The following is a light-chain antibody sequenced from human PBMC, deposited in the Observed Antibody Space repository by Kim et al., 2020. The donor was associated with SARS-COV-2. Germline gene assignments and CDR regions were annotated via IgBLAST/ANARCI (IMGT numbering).Light chain of an antibody. CDR3: QACDSSGV. Sequence: SYELTQPPSVSVSPGQTASITCSGDKLGDKYACWYQQKPGQSPVLVIYQDSKRPSGIPERFSGSNSGNTATLTISGTQAMDEADYYCQACDSSGVFGGGTQLTVL. CDR1: KLGDKY. J-gene: IGLJ3*02. CDR2: QDS. V-gene: IGLV3-1*01.